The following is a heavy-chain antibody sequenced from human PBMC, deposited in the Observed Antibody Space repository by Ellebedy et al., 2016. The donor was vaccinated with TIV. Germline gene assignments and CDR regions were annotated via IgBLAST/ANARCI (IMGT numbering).Heavy chain of an antibody. D-gene: IGHD3-10*01. CDR2: IWYDGSNK. V-gene: IGHV3-33*01. J-gene: IGHJ6*02. CDR3: ARDTLYYYGSGSSTGPYYGMDV. CDR1: GFTFSSYG. Sequence: GGSLRLXXAASGFTFSSYGMHWARQAPGKGLEWVAVIWYDGSNKYYADSVKGRFTISRDNSKNTLYLQMNSLRAEDTAVYYCARDTLYYYGSGSSTGPYYGMDVWGQGTTVTVSS.